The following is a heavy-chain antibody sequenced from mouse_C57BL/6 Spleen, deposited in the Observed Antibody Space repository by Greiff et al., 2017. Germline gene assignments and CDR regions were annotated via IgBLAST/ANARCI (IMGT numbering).Heavy chain of an antibody. J-gene: IGHJ2*01. Sequence: DVMLVESGGGLVKPGGSLKLSCAASGFTFSSYTMSWVRQTPEKRLEWVATISGGGGNTYYTDSVKGRFTISRDNAKNTLYLQMSSLRSEDTALSYCASQGLYYGSSYYFDYWGQGTTLTVSS. V-gene: IGHV5-9*01. CDR3: ASQGLYYGSSYYFDY. CDR1: GFTFSSYT. CDR2: ISGGGGNT. D-gene: IGHD1-1*01.